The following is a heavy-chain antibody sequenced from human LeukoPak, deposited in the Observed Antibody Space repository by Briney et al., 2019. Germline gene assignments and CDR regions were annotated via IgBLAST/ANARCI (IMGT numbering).Heavy chain of an antibody. CDR2: IIPIFGTA. V-gene: IGHV1-69*13. Sequence: ASVKVSCKASGGTLSSYAISWVRQAPGQGLEWMGGIIPIFGTANYAQKFQGRVTITADESTSTAYMELSSLRSEDTAVYYCARDLGYSGYDEGGDWFDPWGQGTLVTVSS. CDR1: GGTLSSYA. CDR3: ARDLGYSGYDEGGDWFDP. J-gene: IGHJ5*02. D-gene: IGHD5-12*01.